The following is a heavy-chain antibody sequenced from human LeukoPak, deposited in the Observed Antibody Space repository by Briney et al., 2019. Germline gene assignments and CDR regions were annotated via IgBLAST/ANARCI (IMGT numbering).Heavy chain of an antibody. CDR1: GGSISSYY. D-gene: IGHD2-2*01. Sequence: SETLSLTCTVSGGSISSYYWSWIRQPAGKGLEWIGRIYTSGSTNYNPSLKSRVTMSVDTSKNQFSLKLSSVTAADTAVYYCARGQNLGYCSSTSCYYDYWYFDLWGRGTLVTVSP. J-gene: IGHJ2*01. V-gene: IGHV4-4*07. CDR3: ARGQNLGYCSSTSCYYDYWYFDL. CDR2: IYTSGST.